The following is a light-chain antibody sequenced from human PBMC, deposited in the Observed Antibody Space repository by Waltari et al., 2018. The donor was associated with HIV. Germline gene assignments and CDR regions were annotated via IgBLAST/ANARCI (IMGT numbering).Light chain of an antibody. CDR2: LNSDGSH. V-gene: IGLV4-69*01. J-gene: IGLJ3*02. Sequence: QLVLTQSPSASASLGASVKLTCTLSSGHSSYALAWHQQQPEKGPRYLMKLNSDGSHSKGDGIPDRFSGSSSGAERYLTISSLQSEDEADYYCQTWGTGIRVFGGGTKLTVL. CDR3: QTWGTGIRV. CDR1: SGHSSYA.